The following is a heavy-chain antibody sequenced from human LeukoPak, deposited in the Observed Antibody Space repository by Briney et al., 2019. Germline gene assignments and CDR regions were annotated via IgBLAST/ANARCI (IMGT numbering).Heavy chain of an antibody. Sequence: ASVKVSCKASGYTFTSYYIHWVRQAPGQRLEWMGWINPNSGDTNYAQKFQGRVTMTRDTSISTAHMELSRLSSDDTAVYYCARGGGTDYTKGEWNWGQGTLVTVSS. V-gene: IGHV1-2*02. J-gene: IGHJ4*02. D-gene: IGHD4-11*01. CDR2: INPNSGDT. CDR3: ARGGGTDYTKGEWN. CDR1: GYTFTSYY.